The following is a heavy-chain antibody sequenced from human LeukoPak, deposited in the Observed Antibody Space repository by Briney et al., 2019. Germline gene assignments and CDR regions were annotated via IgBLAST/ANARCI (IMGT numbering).Heavy chain of an antibody. Sequence: SETLSLTCAVYGGSFSGYYWSWIRQPPGKGLEWIGEINHSGSTNYNPSLKSRVTISVDTSKNQFSLKLSSVTAADTAVYYCARDRYDILTGLDVWGQGTTVTVSS. CDR1: GGSFSGYY. V-gene: IGHV4-34*01. J-gene: IGHJ6*02. CDR3: ARDRYDILTGLDV. CDR2: INHSGST. D-gene: IGHD3-9*01.